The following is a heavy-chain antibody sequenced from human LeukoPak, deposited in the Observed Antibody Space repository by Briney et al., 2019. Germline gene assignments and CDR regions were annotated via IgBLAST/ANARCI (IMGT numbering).Heavy chain of an antibody. CDR2: INHSGST. V-gene: IGHV4-34*01. Sequence: SETLSLTCAVYGGSFRGYYWTWIRQPPGKGLEWIGEINHSGSTNYNPSLKSRVTISVDTSKNQFSLKLSSVTAADTAVYYCARGETYYDILTGSPRWFDLWGQGTLVTVTS. CDR1: GGSFRGYY. D-gene: IGHD3-9*01. J-gene: IGHJ5*02. CDR3: ARGETYYDILTGSPRWFDL.